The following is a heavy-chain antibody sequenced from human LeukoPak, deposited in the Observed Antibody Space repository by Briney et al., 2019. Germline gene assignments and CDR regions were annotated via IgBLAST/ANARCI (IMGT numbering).Heavy chain of an antibody. V-gene: IGHV4-59*01. CDR1: GGSISSYY. J-gene: IGHJ5*02. Sequence: KPSETLSLTCTVSGGSISSYYWSWIRQPPGKGLEWIGYIYYSGSTNYNPSLRSRVTISVDTSKNQFSLKLSSVTAADTAVYYCARDIAAADTLGFDPWGQGTLVTVSS. D-gene: IGHD6-13*01. CDR2: IYYSGST. CDR3: ARDIAAADTLGFDP.